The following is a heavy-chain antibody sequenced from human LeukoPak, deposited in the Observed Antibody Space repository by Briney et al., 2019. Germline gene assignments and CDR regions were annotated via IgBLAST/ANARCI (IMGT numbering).Heavy chain of an antibody. Sequence: PSETLSLTCAVYGGSFSGCYWSWIRQPPGKGLEWIGEINHSGSTNYNPSLKSRVTISVDTSKNQFSLKLSSVTAADTAVYYCARGTYNWNDVGVARYNWFDPWGQGTLVTVSS. D-gene: IGHD1-20*01. CDR1: GGSFSGCY. V-gene: IGHV4-34*01. CDR2: INHSGST. J-gene: IGHJ5*02. CDR3: ARGTYNWNDVGVARYNWFDP.